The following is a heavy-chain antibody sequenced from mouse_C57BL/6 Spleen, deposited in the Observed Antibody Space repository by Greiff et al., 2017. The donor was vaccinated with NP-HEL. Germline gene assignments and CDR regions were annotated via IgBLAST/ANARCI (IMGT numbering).Heavy chain of an antibody. CDR2: IAPSDSYT. J-gene: IGHJ1*03. V-gene: IGHV1-69*01. D-gene: IGHD1-1*01. CDR1: GYTFTSYW. CDR3: ARKKVNYYGSSYGYFDV. Sequence: QVQLQQPGAELVMPGASVKLSCKASGYTFTSYWMHWVKQRPGQGLEWIGEIAPSDSYTNYNQKFKGKSTLTVDKSSSTAYMQLSSLTSEDSAVYYCARKKVNYYGSSYGYFDVWGTGTTVTVSS.